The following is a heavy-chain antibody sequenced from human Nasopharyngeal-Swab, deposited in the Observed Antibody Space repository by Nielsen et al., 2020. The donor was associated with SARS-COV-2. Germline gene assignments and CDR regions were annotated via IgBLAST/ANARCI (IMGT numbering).Heavy chain of an antibody. Sequence: RQPPGKGLEWVSAISGSGGSTYYADSVKGRFTISRDNSKNTLYLQMNSLRAEDTAVYYCAKGVSRRLFDYWGQGTLVTVSS. CDR3: AKGVSRRLFDY. V-gene: IGHV3-23*01. CDR2: ISGSGGST. D-gene: IGHD2-8*01. J-gene: IGHJ4*02.